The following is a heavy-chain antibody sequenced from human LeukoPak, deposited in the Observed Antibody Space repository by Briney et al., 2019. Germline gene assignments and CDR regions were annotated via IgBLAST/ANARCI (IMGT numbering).Heavy chain of an antibody. CDR1: GFTFSSYA. CDR3: ANMDSGGDFDY. J-gene: IGHJ4*02. V-gene: IGHV3-30-3*01. D-gene: IGHD1-1*01. Sequence: GGSLRLSCAASGFTFSSYAMHWVRQAPGKGLEWVAVISYDGSNKYYADSVKGRFTISRDNSKNTLYLQMNSLRAEDTAVYYCANMDSGGDFDYWGQGTLVTVSA. CDR2: ISYDGSNK.